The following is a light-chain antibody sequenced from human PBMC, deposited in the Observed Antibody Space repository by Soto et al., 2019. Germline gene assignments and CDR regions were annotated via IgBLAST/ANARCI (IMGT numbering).Light chain of an antibody. V-gene: IGLV1-40*01. CDR2: GNN. CDR3: QSCDTSLGRSV. Sequence: QSVLTQPPSVSGAPGQRVTIPCTGTSSNIGAGFDVHWYQHLPGTAPKLLIYGNNHRPSGVPDRFSGSKSGTSASLAITGLQAEDEADYTGQSCDTSLGRSVFGGGTKLT. CDR1: SSNIGAGFD. J-gene: IGLJ2*01.